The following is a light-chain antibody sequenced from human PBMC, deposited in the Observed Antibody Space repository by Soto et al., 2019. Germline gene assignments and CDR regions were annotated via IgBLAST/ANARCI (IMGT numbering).Light chain of an antibody. CDR3: HQYGSSPLT. Sequence: EIVLTQSLGSLSLSPGDRATLSCRASQSVTSSYLAWFQQKPGQAPRLLIYEASSRATGIPDRFSGSGSGTDFTLTINRLEPEDFAVYSCHQYGSSPLTFGQGTKREIK. CDR1: QSVTSSY. V-gene: IGKV3-20*01. J-gene: IGKJ2*01. CDR2: EAS.